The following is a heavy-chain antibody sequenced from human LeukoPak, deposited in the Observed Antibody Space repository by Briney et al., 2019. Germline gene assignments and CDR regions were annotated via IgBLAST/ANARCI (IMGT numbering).Heavy chain of an antibody. CDR1: GFTFSNAW. V-gene: IGHV3-15*01. D-gene: IGHD3-16*01. CDR3: AKWGTRGFPENSWYFQH. CDR2: IKSKTDGGTT. J-gene: IGHJ1*01. Sequence: GGSLRLSCAASGFTFSNAWMSWVRQAPGKGLEWVGRIKSKTDGGTTDYAAPVKGRFTISRDDSKNTLYLQMNSLRAEDTAVYYCAKWGTRGFPENSWYFQHWGQGTLVTVSS.